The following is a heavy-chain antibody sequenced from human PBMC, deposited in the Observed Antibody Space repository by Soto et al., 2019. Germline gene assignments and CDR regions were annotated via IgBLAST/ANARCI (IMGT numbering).Heavy chain of an antibody. CDR2: VYTSGST. CDR1: GDSMTKYY. Sequence: PSETLSLTCNVSGDSMTKYYWSWIRQPAGKGLEWIGRVYTSGSTNYNPSLKSRGTMSIDTSNNHFSLSLKSVTAADTAVYYCARFAKEENPKVGSWYYFDYWGQGARVTVSS. CDR3: ARFAKEENPKVGSWYYFDY. D-gene: IGHD6-13*01. J-gene: IGHJ4*02. V-gene: IGHV4-4*07.